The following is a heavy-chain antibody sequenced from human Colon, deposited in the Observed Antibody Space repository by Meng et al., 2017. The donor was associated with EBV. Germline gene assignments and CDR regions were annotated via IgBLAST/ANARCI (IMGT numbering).Heavy chain of an antibody. CDR1: GVPLSGTY. D-gene: IGHD2-8*02. CDR2: IIHGGSP. J-gene: IGHJ4*02. V-gene: IGHV4-34*12. Sequence: VQPPQWGHGLVTLAETLSPTGAVNGVPLSGTYWNWIRQPPGKGLEWIGEIIHGGSPSYNPSLKSRATISIDTSKNQLSLMLSSVTAADTAVYYCARRPTGIDYWGQGTLVTVSS. CDR3: ARRPTGIDY.